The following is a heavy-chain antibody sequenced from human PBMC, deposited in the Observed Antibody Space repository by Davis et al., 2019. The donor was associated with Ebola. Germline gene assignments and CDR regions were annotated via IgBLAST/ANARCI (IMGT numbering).Heavy chain of an antibody. CDR2: IYYSGST. J-gene: IGHJ3*02. CDR1: GGSITNYY. V-gene: IGHV4-59*01. Sequence: MPGGSLRLSCTVSGGSITNYYWSWIRQTPGKGLEWIGYIYYSGSTNYNPSLKSRVTISVDTSKNQFSLKLSSVTAADTAVYYCARMIVGGAFDIWGQGTMVTVSS. CDR3: ARMIVGGAFDI. D-gene: IGHD1-26*01.